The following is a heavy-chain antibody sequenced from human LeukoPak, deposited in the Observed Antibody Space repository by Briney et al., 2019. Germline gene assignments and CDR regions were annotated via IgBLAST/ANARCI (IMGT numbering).Heavy chain of an antibody. J-gene: IGHJ6*03. Sequence: GGSLRLSCAASGFTFSSYAMSWVRQAPGKGLEWVSAISGSGGSTYYADSVKGRFTISRDNSKNTLYLQMNSLRAEDTAVYYCAKYSSGAAAGHYYYYYMDVWGKGTTVTISS. D-gene: IGHD6-13*01. CDR1: GFTFSSYA. CDR2: ISGSGGST. CDR3: AKYSSGAAAGHYYYYYMDV. V-gene: IGHV3-23*01.